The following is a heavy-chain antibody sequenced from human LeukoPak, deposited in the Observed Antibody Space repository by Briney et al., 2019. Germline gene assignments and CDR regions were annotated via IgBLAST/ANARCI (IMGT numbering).Heavy chain of an antibody. CDR3: ARESRDGYSDAFDI. V-gene: IGHV1-2*02. CDR1: GYTFTGYY. CDR2: INPNSGGT. Sequence: ASVKVSCKASGYTFTGYYMHWVRQAPGQGLEWMGWINPNSGGTNYAQKFQGRVTMTRDTSISTAYMELSRLRSDDTAVYYCARESRDGYSDAFDIWGQGTTVTVSS. D-gene: IGHD5-24*01. J-gene: IGHJ3*02.